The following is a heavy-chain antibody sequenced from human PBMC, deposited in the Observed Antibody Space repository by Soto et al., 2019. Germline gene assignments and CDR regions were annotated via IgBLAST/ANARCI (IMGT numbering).Heavy chain of an antibody. CDR2: VYTDGTT. J-gene: IGHJ4*02. Sequence: EVQVVQSGGGLIQPGGALKLSCAVSGFTVSWNYMNWVRQAPGKGLEWVSVVYTDGTTYYADSVKGRFTISRDNSKNTLFLQMNSLRAEDTAIYYCARYVAAGSYYFDHWGQGSLVTVSS. CDR3: ARYVAAGSYYFDH. V-gene: IGHV3-53*01. CDR1: GFTVSWNY. D-gene: IGHD3-10*02.